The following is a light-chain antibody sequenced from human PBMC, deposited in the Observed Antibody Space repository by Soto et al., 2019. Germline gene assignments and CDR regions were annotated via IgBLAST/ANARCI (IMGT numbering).Light chain of an antibody. CDR2: KTS. CDR3: QQFNSHPFA. CDR1: QSISNW. Sequence: DIEMTQNPPSLSASLEDGVTTPSRASQSISNWLAWYQQKPGKAPKLLIYKTSNLDSGVPSRFSGSGSGTDFTLIISSLQPEDCATYYCQQFNSHPFAFAGGTKVDI. V-gene: IGKV1-5*03. J-gene: IGKJ4*01.